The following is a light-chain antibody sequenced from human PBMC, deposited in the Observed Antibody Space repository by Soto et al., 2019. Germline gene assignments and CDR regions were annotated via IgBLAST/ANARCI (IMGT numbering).Light chain of an antibody. CDR1: QSVSNSF. J-gene: IGKJ1*01. Sequence: EIVMTQSPATLSVSPGERATLSFRSSQSVSNSFLAWYQQAPGQAPRLLIYGASSRATGIPDRFSGSGSGTDFTLTISRLEPEDFAVYFCHQYGSSPSTFGQGTKVDIK. V-gene: IGKV3-20*01. CDR2: GAS. CDR3: HQYGSSPST.